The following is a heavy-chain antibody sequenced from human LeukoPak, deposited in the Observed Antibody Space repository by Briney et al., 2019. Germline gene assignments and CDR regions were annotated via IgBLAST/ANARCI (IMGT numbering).Heavy chain of an antibody. CDR3: ASASGWYSGYYFDY. CDR2: IYYSGST. V-gene: IGHV4-61*05. Sequence: SETLSLTCTVSGGSISSSSYYWGWIRQPPGKGLEWIGYIYYSGSTNYNPSLKSRVTISVDTSKNQFSLKLSSVTAADTAVYYCASASGWYSGYYFDYWGQGTLVTVSS. CDR1: GGSISSSSYY. J-gene: IGHJ4*02. D-gene: IGHD6-19*01.